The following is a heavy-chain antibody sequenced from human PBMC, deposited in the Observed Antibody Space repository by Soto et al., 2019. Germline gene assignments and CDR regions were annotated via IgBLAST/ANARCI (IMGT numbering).Heavy chain of an antibody. V-gene: IGHV4-34*01. CDR1: GGSFSGYY. J-gene: IGHJ5*02. CDR2: INHSGST. CDR3: ASGHSSGYYDWFDP. Sequence: PSETLYLTCAVYGGSFSGYYWSWIRQPPGKGLEWIGEINHSGSTNYNPSLKSRVTISVDTSKNQFSLKLSSVTAADTAVYYCASGHSSGYYDWFDPWGQGTLVTAPQ. D-gene: IGHD3-22*01.